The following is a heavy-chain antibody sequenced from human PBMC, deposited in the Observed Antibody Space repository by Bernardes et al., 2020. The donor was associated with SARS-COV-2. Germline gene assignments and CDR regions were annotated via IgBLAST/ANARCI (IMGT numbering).Heavy chain of an antibody. J-gene: IGHJ4*02. CDR3: AREKPGRGLDY. V-gene: IGHV3-48*03. Sequence: GGSLRLSCAASGFVFSSYEMTWVRQAPGKGLEWVSYISSSSNDIYYEDSVKGRFTISRDNAKDSLYLQMNSLRAEDTAVYYCAREKPGRGLDYWGQGTLVTVSS. CDR1: GFVFSSYE. CDR2: ISSSSNDI. D-gene: IGHD3-10*01.